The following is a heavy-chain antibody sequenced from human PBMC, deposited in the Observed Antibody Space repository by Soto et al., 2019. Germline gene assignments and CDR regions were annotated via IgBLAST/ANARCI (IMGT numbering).Heavy chain of an antibody. CDR3: ARRGLTYYYDSSGYYMDAFDL. V-gene: IGHV4-39*01. CDR2: IYYSGST. D-gene: IGHD3-22*01. J-gene: IGHJ3*01. Sequence: PSETLSLTCTVSGGSISSSSYYWGWIRQPPGKGLEWIGSIYYSGSTYYNPSLKSRVTISVDTSKNQFSLKLSSVTAADTAVYYCARRGLTYYYDSSGYYMDAFDLWGQGTMVTVSS. CDR1: GGSISSSSYY.